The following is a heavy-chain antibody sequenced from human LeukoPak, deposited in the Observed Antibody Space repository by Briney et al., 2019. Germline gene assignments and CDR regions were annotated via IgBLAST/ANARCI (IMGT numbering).Heavy chain of an antibody. CDR3: ASPLGYCSSTSCPWGRSGLF. CDR2: TNPIFSTA. J-gene: IGHJ4*02. Sequence: GASVKVSCKGSGGTFSSYAISWVRQAPGQGLEWMGGTNPIFSTANYAKKFQGRVTITADESTSTAYMELSSLRSEDTAVYYCASPLGYCSSTSCPWGRSGLFWGQGTLVTVSS. CDR1: GGTFSSYA. V-gene: IGHV1-69*01. D-gene: IGHD2-2*01.